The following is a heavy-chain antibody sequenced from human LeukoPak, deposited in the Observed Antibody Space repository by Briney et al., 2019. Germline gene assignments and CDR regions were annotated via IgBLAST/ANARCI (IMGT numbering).Heavy chain of an antibody. CDR3: ARGLWAVRFDS. D-gene: IGHD6-6*01. V-gene: IGHV3-53*01. Sequence: GGSLRLSCAASGFTVSSNYMSWVRQAPGKGLEWVSVIYSGGSTYYADSVKGRFTISRDNSKNTLYLQMNSLRAEDTAVYYCARGLWAVRFDSWGQGTLVTVSS. CDR1: GFTVSSNY. CDR2: IYSGGST. J-gene: IGHJ4*02.